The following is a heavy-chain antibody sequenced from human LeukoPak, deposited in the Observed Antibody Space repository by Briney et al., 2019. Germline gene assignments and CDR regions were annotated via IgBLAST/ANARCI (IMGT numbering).Heavy chain of an antibody. Sequence: ASGTLSLTCTVSGGSISSYYWSWIRQPPGKGLEWIGYIYYSGSTNYNPSLKSRVTISVDTSKNQFSLKLSSVTAADTAVYYCARYRNYYGSGSYYSRFDYWGQGTLVTVSS. CDR3: ARYRNYYGSGSYYSRFDY. V-gene: IGHV4-59*01. D-gene: IGHD3-10*01. CDR2: IYYSGST. CDR1: GGSISSYY. J-gene: IGHJ4*02.